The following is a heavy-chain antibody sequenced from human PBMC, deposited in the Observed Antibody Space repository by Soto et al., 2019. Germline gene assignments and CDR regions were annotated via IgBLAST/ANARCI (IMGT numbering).Heavy chain of an antibody. CDR3: TSSSTISSAYYYYMDV. V-gene: IGHV5-51*01. CDR2: IYPGDSDT. D-gene: IGHD2-2*01. CDR1: GYSFTSYC. J-gene: IGHJ6*03. Sequence: GESLKISCKGSGYSFTSYCIGWVRQMPGKGLEWMGIIYPGDSDTRYSPSFQGQVTISADKSISTAYLQWSSLKASDTAMYYCTSSSTISSAYYYYMDVWGKGTTVTVSS.